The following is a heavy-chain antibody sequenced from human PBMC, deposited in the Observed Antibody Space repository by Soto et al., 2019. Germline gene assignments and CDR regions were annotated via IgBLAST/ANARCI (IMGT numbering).Heavy chain of an antibody. V-gene: IGHV1-46*01. CDR1: GYSFTSHY. J-gene: IGHJ4*02. D-gene: IGHD6-13*01. Sequence: GASVKVSCKAIGYSFTSHYMHWVRQAPGQGLEWMGTINCGGVNTAYAQKFQGRVTITRDTSASTAYMELSSLRSEDTAVYYCARGSRQQLLDYWGQGTLVTVSS. CDR3: ARGSRQQLLDY. CDR2: INCGGVNT.